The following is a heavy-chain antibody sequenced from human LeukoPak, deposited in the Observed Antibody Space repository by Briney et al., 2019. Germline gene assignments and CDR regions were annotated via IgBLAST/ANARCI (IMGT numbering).Heavy chain of an antibody. CDR1: GGSISSSSYY. J-gene: IGHJ3*02. CDR2: IYYSGST. D-gene: IGHD5-24*01. Sequence: PSETLSLTCTVSGGSISSSSYYWGWIRQPPGKGLEWIGSIYYSGSTYYNPSLKSRVTISVDTSKNQFSLKLSSVTAADTAVYYCARLIATIGSFDIWGQGTMVTVSS. CDR3: ARLIATIGSFDI. V-gene: IGHV4-39*01.